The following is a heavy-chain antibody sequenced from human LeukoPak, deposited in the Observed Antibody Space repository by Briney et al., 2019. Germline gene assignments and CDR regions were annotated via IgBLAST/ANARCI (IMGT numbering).Heavy chain of an antibody. V-gene: IGHV3-30*18. Sequence: SGRSLRLSCAASGFTFSSYGMHWVRQAPGKGLEWVAVISYDGSNKYYADSVKGRFTISRDNSKNTLYLQMNSLRADDTAVYYCAKIVKAAPGLFDYWGQGTLVTVSS. J-gene: IGHJ4*02. CDR3: AKIVKAAPGLFDY. D-gene: IGHD6-13*01. CDR1: GFTFSSYG. CDR2: ISYDGSNK.